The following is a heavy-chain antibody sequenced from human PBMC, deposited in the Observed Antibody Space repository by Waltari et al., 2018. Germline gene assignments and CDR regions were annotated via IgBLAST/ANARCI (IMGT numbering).Heavy chain of an antibody. CDR2: IYYSGST. V-gene: IGHV4-59*11. Sequence: QVQLQESGPGLVKPSETLSLTCTVSGGSISSHSWSWIRQPPGKGLEWIGYIYYSGSTNYNPSLKSRVTISVDTSKNQFSLKLSSVTAADTAVYYCARSPVGVAAARNYFDYWGQGTLVTVSS. CDR1: GGSISSHS. CDR3: ARSPVGVAAARNYFDY. D-gene: IGHD6-13*01. J-gene: IGHJ4*02.